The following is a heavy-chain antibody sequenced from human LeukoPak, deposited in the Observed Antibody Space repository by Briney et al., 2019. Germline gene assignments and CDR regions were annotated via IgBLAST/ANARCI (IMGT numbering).Heavy chain of an antibody. Sequence: SETLSLTCAVYGGSFSVYYWSWIRQPPGKGLEWIGEINHSGSTNYNPSLKSRVTISVDTSKGQFSLKLSSVTAADTAVYYCARKGPAASDYWGQGTLVTVSS. V-gene: IGHV4-34*01. CDR1: GGSFSVYY. CDR3: ARKGPAASDY. J-gene: IGHJ4*02. D-gene: IGHD2-2*01. CDR2: INHSGST.